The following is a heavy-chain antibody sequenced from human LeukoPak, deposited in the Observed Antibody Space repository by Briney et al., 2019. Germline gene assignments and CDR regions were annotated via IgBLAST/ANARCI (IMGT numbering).Heavy chain of an antibody. J-gene: IGHJ6*02. D-gene: IGHD2-8*01. V-gene: IGHV3-30-3*01. Sequence: GGSLRLSCAASGFTFSSYAMSWVRQAPGKGLEWVAVISYDGSNKYYADSVKGRFTISRDNSKNTLYLQMNSLRAEDTAVYYCARAGKLYCTNGVCYTSYYYGMDVWGQGTTVTVSS. CDR1: GFTFSSYA. CDR3: ARAGKLYCTNGVCYTSYYYGMDV. CDR2: ISYDGSNK.